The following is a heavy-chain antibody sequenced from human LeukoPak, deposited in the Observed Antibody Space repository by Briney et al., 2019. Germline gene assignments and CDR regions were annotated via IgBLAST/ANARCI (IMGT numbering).Heavy chain of an antibody. Sequence: GGSLRLSCAASGFTFRTYSMNWVRQAPGKGLEWVSFITGSSSYIYYTDSVKGRFTISRDNAKNSLFLQMNSLRDEDTAVYYCASGFSSSPYFDYWGQGTLVTVSS. CDR2: ITGSSSYI. J-gene: IGHJ4*02. CDR3: ASGFSSSPYFDY. V-gene: IGHV3-21*01. CDR1: GFTFRTYS. D-gene: IGHD6-6*01.